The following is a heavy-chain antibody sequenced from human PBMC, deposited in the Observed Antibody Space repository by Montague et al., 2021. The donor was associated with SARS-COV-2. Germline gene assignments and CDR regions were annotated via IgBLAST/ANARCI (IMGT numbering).Heavy chain of an antibody. CDR1: GGSISSGGYY. J-gene: IGHJ4*02. CDR2: IYYSGST. D-gene: IGHD3-3*01. CDR3: AGAKRITIFGVVNEFDY. V-gene: IGHV4-31*03. Sequence: TLSLTCTVSGGSISSGGYYWSWIRQHPGKGLEWIGYIYYSGSTYYNPSLKSRVTISVDTSKNQFSLKLSSVTAADTAVYYCAGAKRITIFGVVNEFDYWGQGTLVTVSS.